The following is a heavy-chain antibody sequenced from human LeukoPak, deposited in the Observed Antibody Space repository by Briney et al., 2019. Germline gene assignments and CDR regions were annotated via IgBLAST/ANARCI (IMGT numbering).Heavy chain of an antibody. J-gene: IGHJ6*03. CDR2: ISYDGSNK. Sequence: GGSLRLSCAASGFTFSSYAMHWVRQAPGKGLEWVAVISYDGSNKYYADSVKGRFTISRDNSKNTLYLQMNSLRAEDTALYYCARVSSNYYYYMDVWGKGTTVTVSS. CDR1: GFTFSSYA. CDR3: ARVSSNYYYYMDV. V-gene: IGHV3-30*14.